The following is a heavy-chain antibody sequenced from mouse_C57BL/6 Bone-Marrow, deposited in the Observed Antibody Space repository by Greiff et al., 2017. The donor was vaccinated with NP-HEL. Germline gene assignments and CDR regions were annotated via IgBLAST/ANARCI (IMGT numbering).Heavy chain of an antibody. CDR3: TRGTGTDLDY. D-gene: IGHD4-1*01. CDR1: GYTFTDYE. CDR2: IDPETGGT. V-gene: IGHV1-15*01. J-gene: IGHJ2*01. Sequence: VQLQQSGAELVRPGASVTLSCKASGYTFTDYEMHWVKQTPVHGLEWIGAIDPETGGTAYNQKFKGKAILTAVKSSSTAYMELRSLTSEDSAVYYCTRGTGTDLDYWGQGTTLTVSS.